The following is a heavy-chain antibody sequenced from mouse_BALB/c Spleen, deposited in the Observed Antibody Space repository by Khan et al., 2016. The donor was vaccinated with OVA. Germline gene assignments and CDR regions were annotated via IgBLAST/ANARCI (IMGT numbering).Heavy chain of an antibody. J-gene: IGHJ1*01. CDR1: GYNFTDYY. CDR2: INPNNGDT. V-gene: IGHV1-26*01. Sequence: EVQLQQSGPELVKPGASVKMSCKASGYNFTDYYMKWLKQSHGKSLEWIGDINPNNGDTFYKQKFKEKATLTVDKSSSTAYMQLTSLTSEDSAVVYGTRGLFDVWGAGTTVTVSS. CDR3: TRGLFDV.